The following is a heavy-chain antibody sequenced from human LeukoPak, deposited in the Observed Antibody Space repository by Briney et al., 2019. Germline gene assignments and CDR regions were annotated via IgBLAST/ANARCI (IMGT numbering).Heavy chain of an antibody. V-gene: IGHV3-48*03. CDR3: ARAAYYDSSGYYRPDY. D-gene: IGHD3-22*01. CDR1: GFIFSSHE. Sequence: QPGGSLRLSCAASGFIFSSHEMNWVRQAPGKGLEWVSYISSSGSAKYYADSVKGRFTISRDNAKNSLDLQMNSLRAEDTAVYYCARAAYYDSSGYYRPDYWGQGTLVTVSS. J-gene: IGHJ4*02. CDR2: ISSSGSAK.